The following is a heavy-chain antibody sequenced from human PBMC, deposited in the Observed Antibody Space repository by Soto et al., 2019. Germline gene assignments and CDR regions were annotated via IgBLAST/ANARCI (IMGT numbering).Heavy chain of an antibody. D-gene: IGHD3-16*01. CDR2: IHYDGGT. CDR1: GGSISSSSYY. Sequence: QLQLQESGPGLVKPSETLSLTCTVSGGSISSSSYYWGWIRQPPGKGLEWIGSIHYDGGTYYNPSLKSRLTRSVDTSKNQFSLRLSSVTAADTSVYYCARLGGGIQRDWYFDLSGRGTLVAVSS. V-gene: IGHV4-39*01. J-gene: IGHJ2*01. CDR3: ARLGGGIQRDWYFDL.